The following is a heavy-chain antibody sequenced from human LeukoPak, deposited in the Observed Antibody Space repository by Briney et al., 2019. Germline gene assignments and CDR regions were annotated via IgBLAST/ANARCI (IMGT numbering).Heavy chain of an antibody. CDR1: GFTFSSYA. D-gene: IGHD2-21*02. V-gene: IGHV3-30*04. Sequence: PGGSLRLSCAASGFTFSSYAMHWVRQAPGKGLEWVAVISYDGSNKYYADSVKGRFTISRDNSKNTLYLQMNSLRAEDTAVYYCARGGHIVVVTGAFDIWGQGTMVTVSS. J-gene: IGHJ3*02. CDR2: ISYDGSNK. CDR3: ARGGHIVVVTGAFDI.